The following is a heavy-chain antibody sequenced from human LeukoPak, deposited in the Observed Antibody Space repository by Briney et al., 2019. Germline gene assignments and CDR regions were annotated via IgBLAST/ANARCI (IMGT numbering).Heavy chain of an antibody. Sequence: PGGSLRLSCAASGFTFSSYGMHWVRQAPGKGLEWVAFIRYDGSNKYYADSVKGRFTISRDNSKNTLYLQMNSLRAEDTAVYYCAKDWGRYSSIDYWGQGTLVTVSS. CDR1: GFTFSSYG. J-gene: IGHJ4*02. D-gene: IGHD6-13*01. CDR3: AKDWGRYSSIDY. V-gene: IGHV3-30*02. CDR2: IRYDGSNK.